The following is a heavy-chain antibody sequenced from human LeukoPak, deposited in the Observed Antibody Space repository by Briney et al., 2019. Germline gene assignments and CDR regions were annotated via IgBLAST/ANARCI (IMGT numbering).Heavy chain of an antibody. CDR2: INPNSGGT. V-gene: IGHV1-2*02. CDR1: GYTFTGYY. Sequence: GASVKVSCKASGYTFTGYYKHWVRQAPGQGLEWMGWINPNSGGTNYAQKFQGRVTMTRDTSNSTAYMELSRLRSDDTAVYYCARGLVVPAAIMIKYNWFDPWGQGTLVTVSS. D-gene: IGHD2-2*01. CDR3: ARGLVVPAAIMIKYNWFDP. J-gene: IGHJ5*02.